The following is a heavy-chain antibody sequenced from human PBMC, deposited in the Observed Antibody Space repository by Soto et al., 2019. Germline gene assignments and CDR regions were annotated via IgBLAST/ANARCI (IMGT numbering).Heavy chain of an antibody. CDR2: IGTRSTYT. CDR1: GFTFSDYY. CDR3: ARNPFAY. V-gene: IGHV3-11*05. Sequence: QVQLVESGGGLVKPGGSLRLSCAASGFTFSDYYMSWIRQTPGKGLEWVSYIGTRSTYTDYADSVKGRFTSSRDNAKRSLYLQMDSLRADDTAVYYCARNPFAYWGQGTLVTVSS. J-gene: IGHJ4*02.